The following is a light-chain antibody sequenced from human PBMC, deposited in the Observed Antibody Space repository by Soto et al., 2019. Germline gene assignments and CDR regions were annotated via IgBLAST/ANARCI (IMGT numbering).Light chain of an antibody. J-gene: IGLJ3*02. Sequence: QSVLTQPPSASGTPGQRVTISCSGSSSNIGSNTVNWYQQLPGTAPKHLIFSNNQRPSGIPDRFSGSKSGTSATLGITGLQTGDEAGYYCGTWDSSLTAAVFGGGTKLTVL. CDR3: GTWDSSLTAAV. V-gene: IGLV1-44*01. CDR1: SSNIGSNT. CDR2: SNN.